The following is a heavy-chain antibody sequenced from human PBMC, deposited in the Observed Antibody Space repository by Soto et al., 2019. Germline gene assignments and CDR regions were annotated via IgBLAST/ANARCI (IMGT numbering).Heavy chain of an antibody. Sequence: VGSLRLSCAASGFTFSSYAMSWVRQAPGKGLEWVSAISGSGGSTYYADSVKGRFTISRDNSKNTLYLQMNSLRAEDTAVYYCAKSVLLWFGELDGMDVWGQGTTVTVSS. V-gene: IGHV3-23*01. CDR2: ISGSGGST. CDR3: AKSVLLWFGELDGMDV. D-gene: IGHD3-10*01. CDR1: GFTFSSYA. J-gene: IGHJ6*02.